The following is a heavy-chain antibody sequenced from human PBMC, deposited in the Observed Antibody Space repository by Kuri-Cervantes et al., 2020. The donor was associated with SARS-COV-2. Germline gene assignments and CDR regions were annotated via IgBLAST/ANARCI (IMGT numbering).Heavy chain of an antibody. Sequence: SVKVSCKASGGTFGSHTISWVRHAPGQGLEWMGSIIPIFRAPNYAQKFQGRVTFIADGSTSTAYMTLSSLTSDDTAVYYCARDSPTEGLDYWGQGTRVTCSS. CDR1: GGTFGSHT. J-gene: IGHJ4*02. CDR3: ARDSPTEGLDY. V-gene: IGHV1-69*13. CDR2: IIPIFRAP.